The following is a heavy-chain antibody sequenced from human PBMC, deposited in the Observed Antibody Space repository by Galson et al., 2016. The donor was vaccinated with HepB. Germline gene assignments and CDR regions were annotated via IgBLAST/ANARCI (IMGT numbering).Heavy chain of an antibody. CDR2: LRGSGSSP. CDR3: AKIDSSAWYPRGVY. J-gene: IGHJ4*02. CDR1: GLTFNSYA. V-gene: IGHV3-23*01. Sequence: SLRLSCAGSGLTFNSYAMHWVRQAPGKGLEWASGLRGSGSSPFYADSVKGRVTISRDKSKNTVFLQMNSLRVEDTAIYYCAKIDSSAWYPRGVYWGRGTLVTVSS. D-gene: IGHD6-19*01.